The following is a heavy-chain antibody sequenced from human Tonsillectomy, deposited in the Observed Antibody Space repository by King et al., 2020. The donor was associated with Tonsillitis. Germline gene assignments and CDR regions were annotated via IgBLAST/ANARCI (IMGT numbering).Heavy chain of an antibody. V-gene: IGHV4-39*02. Sequence: QLQESGPGLVKPSETLSLSCNVSDDSISSSDYYWGWIRQPPGKGLEWIGSVYYSGSTDYNPSLQSRVTISVDTSNQFSLKLRFVTAADTAVYYCARETYYVWGGQRHNWFDPWGQGTLVTVSS. D-gene: IGHD3-16*01. CDR3: ARETYYVWGGQRHNWFDP. CDR2: VYYSGST. J-gene: IGHJ5*02. CDR1: DDSISSSDYY.